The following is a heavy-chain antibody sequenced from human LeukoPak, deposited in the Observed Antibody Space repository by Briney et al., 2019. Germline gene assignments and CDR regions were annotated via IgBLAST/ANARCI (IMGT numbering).Heavy chain of an antibody. CDR2: IIPIFGTA. CDR1: GGIFISYA. J-gene: IGHJ4*02. CDR3: ARGQRWLQLPYYFDY. Sequence: ASVKVSCKASGGIFISYAISWVRQAPGQGLEWMGGIIPIFGTANYAQKFQGRVTITADESTSTAYMELSSLRSEDTAVYYCARGQRWLQLPYYFDYWGQGTLVTVSS. D-gene: IGHD5-24*01. V-gene: IGHV1-69*13.